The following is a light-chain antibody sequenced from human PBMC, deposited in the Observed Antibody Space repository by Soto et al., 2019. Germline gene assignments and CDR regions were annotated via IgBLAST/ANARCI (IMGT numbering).Light chain of an antibody. CDR1: SASVSIRHY. CDR3: VLYVGGGWV. Sequence: QTVVTQEPPFSVSPGGTVTLTCGLNSASVSIRHYPSWFQQTPGQPPRTLIYNADTRSSGVPDRFSGSILGNKAALTITGAQADDESDYYCVLYVGGGWVFGGGTKLTVL. J-gene: IGLJ3*02. V-gene: IGLV8-61*01. CDR2: NAD.